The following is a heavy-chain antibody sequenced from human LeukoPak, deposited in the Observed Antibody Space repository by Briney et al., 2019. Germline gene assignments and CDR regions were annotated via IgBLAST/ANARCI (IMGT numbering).Heavy chain of an antibody. CDR2: VYDSWNN. J-gene: IGHJ4*02. Sequence: SETLSLTCTVSGGSISSYYWSWIRQPPGKGLEWLGSVYDSWNNYYNPSLESRITMSVDTSKNQYSLELSSVIAADTAVYYCASYFVGNGGRGYWGQGALVTVSS. V-gene: IGHV4-59*04. D-gene: IGHD3-10*02. CDR1: GGSISSYY. CDR3: ASYFVGNGGRGY.